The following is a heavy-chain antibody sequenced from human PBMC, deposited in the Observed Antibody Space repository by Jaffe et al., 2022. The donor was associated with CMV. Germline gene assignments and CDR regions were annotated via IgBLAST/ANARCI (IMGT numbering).Heavy chain of an antibody. D-gene: IGHD1-26*01. J-gene: IGHJ6*03. V-gene: IGHV3-23*04. CDR3: AKESGSYYEGYYYYMDV. Sequence: EVQLVESGGGLVQPGGSLRLSCAASGFTFSSYAMSWVRQAPGKGLEWVSAISGSGGSTYYADSVKGRFTISRDNSKNTLYLQMNSLRAEDTAVYYCAKESGSYYEGYYYYMDVWGKGTTVTVSS. CDR2: ISGSGGST. CDR1: GFTFSSYA.